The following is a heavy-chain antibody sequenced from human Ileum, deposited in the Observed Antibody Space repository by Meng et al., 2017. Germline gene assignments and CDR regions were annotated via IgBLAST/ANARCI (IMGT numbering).Heavy chain of an antibody. J-gene: IGHJ2*01. CDR2: ISSSGHTI. CDR3: ARGGNRDYVYWYFDL. Sequence: GGSLRLSCAVSGFTFSSYEMNWVRQAPGKGLEWVSYISSSGHTIYYADSVKGRFTISRDNAKNSLYLQMNSLRDEDTAIYYCARGGNRDYVYWYFDLWGRGTRVTVSS. CDR1: GFTFSSYE. D-gene: IGHD4-17*01. V-gene: IGHV3-48*03.